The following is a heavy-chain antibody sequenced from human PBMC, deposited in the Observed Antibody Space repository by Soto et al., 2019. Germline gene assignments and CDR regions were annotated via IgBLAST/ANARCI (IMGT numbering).Heavy chain of an antibody. D-gene: IGHD2-2*02. J-gene: IGHJ6*02. V-gene: IGHV1-18*04. Sequence: QVQLVQSGAEVKKPGASVKVSCKASGYTFTSYGISWVRQAPGQGLEWMGWISAYNGNTNYAQKLQGRVTMTTDTSTSTAYMELRSLRSDDTAVYYCARDRDIYCSSTSCYNGGGYYYYGMDVWGQGTTVTVSS. CDR2: ISAYNGNT. CDR3: ARDRDIYCSSTSCYNGGGYYYYGMDV. CDR1: GYTFTSYG.